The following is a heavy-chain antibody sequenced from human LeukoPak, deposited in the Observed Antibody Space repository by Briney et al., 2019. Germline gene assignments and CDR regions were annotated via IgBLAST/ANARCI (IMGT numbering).Heavy chain of an antibody. CDR2: INPNSGGT. CDR3: ARGSYSSGWPTYDYYFDY. J-gene: IGHJ4*02. CDR1: GYTFTGYY. D-gene: IGHD6-19*01. Sequence: ASVKVSCKASGYTFTGYYMHWVRQAPGQGPEWMGWINPNSGGTNYAQKFQGWVTMTRDTSISTAYMELSRLRSDDTAVYYCARGSYSSGWPTYDYYFDYWGQGTLVTVSS. V-gene: IGHV1-2*04.